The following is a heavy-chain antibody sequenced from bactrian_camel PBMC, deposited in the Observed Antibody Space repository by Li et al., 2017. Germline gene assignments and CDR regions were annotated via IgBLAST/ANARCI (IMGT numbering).Heavy chain of an antibody. Sequence: HVQLVESGGGSVQAGGSLRLSCVASGFTYSVNYMGWFRQAPGKSREGLAARDSHGRTSYAESVKGRFTISEDHAKNTLYLEMNNLKPEDTAMYYCAAGPAGGWGGILYPSTYNVWGQGTQVTVS. CDR2: RDSHGRT. CDR3: AAGPAGGWGGILYPSTYNV. V-gene: IGHV3S53*01. CDR1: GFTYSVNY. D-gene: IGHD5*01. J-gene: IGHJ4*01.